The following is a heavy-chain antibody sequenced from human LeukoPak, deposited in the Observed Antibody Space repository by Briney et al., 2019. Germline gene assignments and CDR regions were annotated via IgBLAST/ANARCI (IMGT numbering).Heavy chain of an antibody. CDR2: INSEGINT. CDR1: VYTFSNYW. Sequence: PGGSLRLSCAASVYTFSNYWTHCVPHAPGRGRVWVSRINSEGINTSYEDFLKGRITISRDNAKNTLNLQMNSLRAEDTAVYYCARDLGEYYDTSDNWFDPWGQGTLVTVSS. J-gene: IGHJ5*02. CDR3: ARDLGEYYDTSDNWFDP. D-gene: IGHD3-22*01. V-gene: IGHV3-74*01.